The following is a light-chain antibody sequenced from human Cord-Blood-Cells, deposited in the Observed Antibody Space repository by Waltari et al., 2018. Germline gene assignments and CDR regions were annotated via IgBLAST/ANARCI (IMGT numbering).Light chain of an antibody. CDR2: DVS. CDR3: SSYASSSTFV. J-gene: IGLJ1*01. CDR1: SSDVGGHNY. V-gene: IGLV2-14*01. Sequence: QSALTQPPSVSGSPGQSVTISCTGTSSDVGGHNYVSWYQQHPGKAPKLMIYDVSKRPSGVSDRFSGSKSGNTASLTISGLQAEDEADYYCSSYASSSTFVFGTGTKLTVL.